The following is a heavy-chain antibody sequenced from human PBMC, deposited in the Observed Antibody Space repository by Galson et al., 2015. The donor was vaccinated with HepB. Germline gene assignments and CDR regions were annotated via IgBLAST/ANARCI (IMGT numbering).Heavy chain of an antibody. J-gene: IGHJ4*02. CDR1: GGSISSSSYY. CDR3: ARLLKRSGSYSDPQRYYFDY. CDR2: IYYSGST. D-gene: IGHD1-26*01. Sequence: ETLSLTCTVSGGSISSSSYYWGWIRQPPGKGLEWIGSIYYSGSTYYNPSLKSRVTISVDTSKNQFSLKLSSVTAADTAVYYCARLLKRSGSYSDPQRYYFDYWGQGTLVTVSS. V-gene: IGHV4-39*01.